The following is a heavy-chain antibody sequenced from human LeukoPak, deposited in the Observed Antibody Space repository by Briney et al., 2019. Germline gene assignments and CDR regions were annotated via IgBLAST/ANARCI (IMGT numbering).Heavy chain of an antibody. CDR2: IKQDGSEK. D-gene: IGHD2-2*01. Sequence: GGSLRLSCAASGFTFSSYWMSWVRQAPGKGLEWVANIKQDGSEKYYVDSVKGRFTISRDNAKNSLYLQMNSLRAEDTAVYYCAGKEYCSSTSCYSDYYYGMDVWGQGTTVTVSS. J-gene: IGHJ6*02. CDR1: GFTFSSYW. CDR3: AGKEYCSSTSCYSDYYYGMDV. V-gene: IGHV3-7*01.